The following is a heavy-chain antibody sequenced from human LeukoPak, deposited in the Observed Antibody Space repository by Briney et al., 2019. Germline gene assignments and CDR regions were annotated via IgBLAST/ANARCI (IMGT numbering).Heavy chain of an antibody. CDR3: AGARGWEFSS. CDR2: IWYDGSNE. J-gene: IGHJ5*02. Sequence: PGRSLRLSCAASGFTFSNYGMHWVRQAPGKGLEWVAVIWYDGSNENYAESVKGRFTISRDNAKNSLFLQMNSLRAEDTAVYYCAGARGWEFSSWGQGTLVTVSS. D-gene: IGHD1-26*01. V-gene: IGHV3-33*01. CDR1: GFTFSNYG.